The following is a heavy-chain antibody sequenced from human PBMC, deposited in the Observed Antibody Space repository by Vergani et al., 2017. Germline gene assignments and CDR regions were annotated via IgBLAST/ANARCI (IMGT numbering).Heavy chain of an antibody. D-gene: IGHD3-10*01. Sequence: EVQLVESGGGLVQPGRSLRLSCAASGFTFDDYAMHWVWQAPGKGLEWVSGISWNSGSIGYADSVKGRFTISRDNAKNSLYLQMNSLRAEDTALYYCAKDSGGYYGMDVWGQGTTVTVSS. CDR1: GFTFDDYA. CDR2: ISWNSGSI. CDR3: AKDSGGYYGMDV. V-gene: IGHV3-9*01. J-gene: IGHJ6*02.